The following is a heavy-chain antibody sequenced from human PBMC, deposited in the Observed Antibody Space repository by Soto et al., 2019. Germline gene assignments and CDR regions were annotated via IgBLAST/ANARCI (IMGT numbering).Heavy chain of an antibody. D-gene: IGHD1-26*01. CDR3: ASRPSGSGFDP. CDR2: IYHSGST. Sequence: QLQLQESGSGLVKPSQTLSLTCAASGGSISSGGYSWSWIRQPPGKGLECIGYIYHSGSTYYNPSLKSRVTITVDRSKNQFSLKLSSVTAADTAVYYCASRPSGSGFDPWGQGTLVTVSS. J-gene: IGHJ5*02. CDR1: GGSISSGGYS. V-gene: IGHV4-30-2*01.